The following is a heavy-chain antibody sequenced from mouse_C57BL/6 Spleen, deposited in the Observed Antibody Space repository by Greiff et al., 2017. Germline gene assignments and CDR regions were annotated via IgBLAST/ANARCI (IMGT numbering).Heavy chain of an antibody. CDR3: ARSRDYYGSSSAWFAY. V-gene: IGHV1-82*01. CDR2: IYPGDGDT. Sequence: VKLMESGPELVKPGASVKISCKASGYAFSSSWMNWVKQRPGKGLEWIGRIYPGDGDTNYNGKFKGKATLTADKSSSTAYMQLSSLTSEDSAVYFCARSRDYYGSSSAWFAYWGQGTLVTVSA. CDR1: GYAFSSSW. D-gene: IGHD1-1*01. J-gene: IGHJ3*01.